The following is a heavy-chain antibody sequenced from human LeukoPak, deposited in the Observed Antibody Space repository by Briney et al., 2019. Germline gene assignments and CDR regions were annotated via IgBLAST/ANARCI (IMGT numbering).Heavy chain of an antibody. CDR3: SQSLNY. CDR1: GFTFSNYW. J-gene: IGHJ4*02. CDR2: IKQDGTEK. V-gene: IGHV3-7*01. Sequence: GGSLRLSCAASGFTFSNYWMDWVRQAPGKGLEWVANIKQDGTEKHHVDSVKGRFTISRDNAKNSLYLQMNSLRAEDTALYYCSQSLNYWGQGTLVTVSS.